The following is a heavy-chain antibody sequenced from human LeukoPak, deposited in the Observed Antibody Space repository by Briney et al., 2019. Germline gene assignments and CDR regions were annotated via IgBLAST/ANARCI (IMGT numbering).Heavy chain of an antibody. J-gene: IGHJ6*03. CDR1: GGSFSGYY. CDR3: ARGGARGRHYYYYYYMDV. Sequence: SETLSLTCAVYGGSFSGYYWSWIRQPPGTGLEWIGEINHSGSTNYNPSLKSRVTISVDTSKNQFSLKLSSVTAADTAVYYCARGGARGRHYYYYYYMDVWGKGTTVTVSS. D-gene: IGHD3-16*01. V-gene: IGHV4-34*01. CDR2: INHSGST.